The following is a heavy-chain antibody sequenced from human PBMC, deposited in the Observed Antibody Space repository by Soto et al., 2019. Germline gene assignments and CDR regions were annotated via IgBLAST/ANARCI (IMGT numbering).Heavy chain of an antibody. D-gene: IGHD6-19*01. V-gene: IGHV4-34*01. Sequence: SETLSLTCAVYGGSFIGYYWSWIRQPPGKGLEWIGEINHSGSTNYNPSLKSRVTISVDTSKNQFSLKLSSVTAADTAVYYCARDRGLVLKGNWFDPWGQGTLVTVSS. J-gene: IGHJ5*02. CDR1: GGSFIGYY. CDR2: INHSGST. CDR3: ARDRGLVLKGNWFDP.